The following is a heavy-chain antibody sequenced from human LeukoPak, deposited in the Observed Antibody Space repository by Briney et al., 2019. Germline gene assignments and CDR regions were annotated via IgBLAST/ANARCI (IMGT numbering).Heavy chain of an antibody. CDR1: GGSISSSDDY. CDR2: IHYTATT. V-gene: IGHV4-39*01. Sequence: SETLSLTCIVSGGSISSSDDYWGWIRQPPEEGLEWIGSIHYTATTYYNPSLKSRVTISVDTSKKQFSLTVSSVTVADTAVYYCARSRGYHKGGFDPWGQGTLVTVSS. J-gene: IGHJ5*02. D-gene: IGHD3-10*01. CDR3: ARSRGYHKGGFDP.